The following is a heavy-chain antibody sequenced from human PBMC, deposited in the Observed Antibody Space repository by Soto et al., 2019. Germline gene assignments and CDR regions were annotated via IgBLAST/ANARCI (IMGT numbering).Heavy chain of an antibody. CDR1: GFTFSSYS. V-gene: IGHV3-48*02. CDR2: ISSSSSTI. D-gene: IGHD3-3*01. Sequence: EVQLVESGGGLVQPGGSLRLSCAASGFTFSSYSMNWVRQAPGKGLEWVSYISSSSSTIYYADSVKGRFTTSRDNAKNSLYLQMNSLRDEDTAVYYCARDGTIRFWSGYHGDYWGQGTLVTVSS. J-gene: IGHJ4*02. CDR3: ARDGTIRFWSGYHGDY.